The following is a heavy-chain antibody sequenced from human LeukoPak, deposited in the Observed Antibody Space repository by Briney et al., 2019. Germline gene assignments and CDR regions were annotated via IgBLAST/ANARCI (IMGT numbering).Heavy chain of an antibody. Sequence: ASVKVSCKASGYSFSNHYVHWVRQAPGQGLEWMGLINPNDGGTSYAQTFQGRVTMTRDMSTSTVYMDLSSLRSEDTAVFYRARDLENGQYYFDYWGQGTLVTVSS. J-gene: IGHJ4*02. CDR1: GYSFSNHY. CDR2: INPNDGGT. D-gene: IGHD5-24*01. V-gene: IGHV1-46*01. CDR3: ARDLENGQYYFDY.